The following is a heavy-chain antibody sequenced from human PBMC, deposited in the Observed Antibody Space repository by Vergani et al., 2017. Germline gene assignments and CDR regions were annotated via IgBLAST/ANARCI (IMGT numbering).Heavy chain of an antibody. CDR3: ARALVGRTPDN. J-gene: IGHJ4*02. D-gene: IGHD1-26*01. CDR1: GGSFSGYY. Sequence: QVQLQQWGAGLLKPSETLSLTCAVYGGSFSGYYWNWIRQPPGKGLEWIGEINDSGGTNYNPSLKSRVTISLDTSKNHFSLTLTSVTAADTALYWCARALVGRTPDNWGQGTLVTVSS. CDR2: INDSGGT. V-gene: IGHV4-34*01.